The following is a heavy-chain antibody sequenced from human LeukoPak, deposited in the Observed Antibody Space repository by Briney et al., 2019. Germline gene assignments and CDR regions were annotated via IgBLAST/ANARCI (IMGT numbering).Heavy chain of an antibody. J-gene: IGHJ4*02. CDR1: GFTFTSYS. CDR3: AKGHYYGSGGLDY. V-gene: IGHV3-23*01. Sequence: GGSLRLSCAASGFTFTSYSMNWVRQAPGKGLEWVSTISGGGGSTYYADSVKGRFTISRDNSKNTLYLQVNSLRAEDTAVYYCAKGHYYGSGGLDYWGQGTLVTVSS. CDR2: ISGGGGST. D-gene: IGHD3-10*01.